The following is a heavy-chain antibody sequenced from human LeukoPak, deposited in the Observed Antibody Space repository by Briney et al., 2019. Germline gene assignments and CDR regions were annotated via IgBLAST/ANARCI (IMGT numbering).Heavy chain of an antibody. CDR3: ARHEAADWFDP. V-gene: IGHV4-39*01. J-gene: IGHJ5*02. CDR2: INYSGNT. Sequence: PSETLSLTCSVSGFSITSSTYYWAWIRQPPGKGLEWIASINYSGNTKYNPSLQSRLTMSVDTSKKQFSLKLTSVTAADTAVYYCARHEAADWFDPWGQGTLVTVSS. CDR1: GFSITSSTYY.